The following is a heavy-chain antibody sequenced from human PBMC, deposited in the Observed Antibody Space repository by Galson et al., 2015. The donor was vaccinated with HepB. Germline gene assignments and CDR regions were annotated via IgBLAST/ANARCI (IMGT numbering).Heavy chain of an antibody. D-gene: IGHD3-9*01. CDR3: ARDPLTNYDVLTGHYSTAGFDC. CDR2: TYCRSKCYN. CDR1: GDSVSSNTAA. J-gene: IGHJ4*02. V-gene: IGHV6-1*01. Sequence: CAISGDSVSSNTAARNWIRQSPSRGLEWLGRTYCRSKCYNDYALSVKSRITINADTSKNQFSLQLNSVTPEDTAVYYCARDPLTNYDVLTGHYSTAGFDCWGQGSLVTVSS.